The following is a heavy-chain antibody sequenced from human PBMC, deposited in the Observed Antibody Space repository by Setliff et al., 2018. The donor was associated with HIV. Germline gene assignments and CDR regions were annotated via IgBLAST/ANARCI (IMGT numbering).Heavy chain of an antibody. V-gene: IGHV4-59*01. J-gene: IGHJ3*02. D-gene: IGHD3-16*01. CDR2: IYYSGST. Sequence: PSETLSLTCTVSGGSISSYYWGWIRQPPGKGLEWIGYIYYSGSTNYNPSLKSRVTISVDTSKNQFSLKLSSVTAADTAVYYCARDFLFGDAFDIWGQGTMVTVSS. CDR1: GGSISSYY. CDR3: ARDFLFGDAFDI.